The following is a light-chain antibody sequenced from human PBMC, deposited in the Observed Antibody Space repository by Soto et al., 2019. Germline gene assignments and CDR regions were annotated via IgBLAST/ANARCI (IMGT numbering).Light chain of an antibody. V-gene: IGKV3-20*01. CDR3: QQYSTSPT. CDR1: QSVSSSY. CDR2: GAS. J-gene: IGKJ5*01. Sequence: EIVLTQSPGTLSLSPGERATLSCRASQSVSSSYLVWYQQKPGQAPRRLIYGASSRATGIPDRFSGSGSGTDFTLTISRLEPEDFAVYYCQQYSTSPTFGEGTRLEL.